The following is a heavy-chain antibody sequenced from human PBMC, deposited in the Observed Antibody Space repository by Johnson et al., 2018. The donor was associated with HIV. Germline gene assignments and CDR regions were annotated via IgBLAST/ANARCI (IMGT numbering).Heavy chain of an antibody. CDR2: ISGSGGST. Sequence: MLLVESGGGLVQPGGSLRLSCAASGFTFSSYAMSWVRQAPGKGLEWVSSISGSGGSTYYADSVKGRFTISRDNAKNSLYLQMNSLRAEDTALYYCAKEAGMGQGGAFDIWGQGTMVTVSS. V-gene: IGHV3-23*04. J-gene: IGHJ3*02. D-gene: IGHD3-10*01. CDR3: AKEAGMGQGGAFDI. CDR1: GFTFSSYA.